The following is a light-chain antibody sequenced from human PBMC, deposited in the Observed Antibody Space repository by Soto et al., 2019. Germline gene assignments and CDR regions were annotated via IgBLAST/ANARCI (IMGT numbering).Light chain of an antibody. V-gene: IGLV2-14*01. J-gene: IGLJ1*01. CDR3: SSYTSSSIDYV. CDR2: EVS. Sequence: ALTQPASVSGSPGQSITISCTGTSSDVGGYNYVSWYQQHPGKAPKLMIYEVSNRPSGVSNRFSGSKSGNTASLTISGLQAEDEADYYCSSYTSSSIDYVFGTGTKVTVL. CDR1: SSDVGGYNY.